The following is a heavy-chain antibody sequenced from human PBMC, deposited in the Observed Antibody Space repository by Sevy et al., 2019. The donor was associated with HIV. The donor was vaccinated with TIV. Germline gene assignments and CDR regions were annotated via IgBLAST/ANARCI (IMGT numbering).Heavy chain of an antibody. D-gene: IGHD2-21*02. CDR3: AKLASCGGDCYYFDF. CDR2: MNPNSGHT. V-gene: IGHV1-8*01. J-gene: IGHJ4*02. Sequence: ASVKVSCKASGYTFTDYDITWVRQVTGQGLELVGWMNPNSGHTAYTENFQARVSTTRDTSISTAYMELSSLRSEDTAVYYCAKLASCGGDCYYFDFWGQGTLVTVSS. CDR1: GYTFTDYD.